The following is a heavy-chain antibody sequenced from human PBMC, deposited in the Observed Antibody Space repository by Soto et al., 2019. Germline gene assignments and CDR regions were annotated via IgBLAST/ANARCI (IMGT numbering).Heavy chain of an antibody. V-gene: IGHV4-30-2*01. CDR1: GGSISSGGYS. CDR3: ARLCGWSVDY. J-gene: IGHJ4*02. CDR2: IYHSGST. Sequence: NPSETLSLTCAVSGGSISSGGYSWSWIRQPPGKGLEWIGYIYHSGSTYYNPSLKSRVTISVDTSKNQFSLKLSSVTAADTAVYYCARLCGWSVDYWGQGTLVTVSS. D-gene: IGHD6-19*01.